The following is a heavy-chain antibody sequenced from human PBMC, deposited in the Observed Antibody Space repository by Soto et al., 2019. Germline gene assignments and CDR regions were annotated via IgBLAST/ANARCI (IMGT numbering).Heavy chain of an antibody. D-gene: IGHD5-18*01. Sequence: EVQLLESGGGLVQPGGSLRLSCAASGFTFSSYAMSWVRQAPGKGLEWVSGISGSGGSTYYADSVKGRFTISRDNSKNTLYMHTNSLRAEDTAVYYCAKERGYNYGYDAMDFWGQGTTVTVSS. V-gene: IGHV3-23*01. CDR1: GFTFSSYA. CDR2: ISGSGGST. J-gene: IGHJ6*02. CDR3: AKERGYNYGYDAMDF.